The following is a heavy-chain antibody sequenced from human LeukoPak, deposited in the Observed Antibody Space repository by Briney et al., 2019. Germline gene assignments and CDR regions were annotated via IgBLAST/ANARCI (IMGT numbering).Heavy chain of an antibody. CDR3: ARDFGPYGMDV. V-gene: IGHV3-53*01. CDR1: GFTVSSNY. CDR2: IYSGGST. J-gene: IGHJ6*02. Sequence: GGSLRLSCAASGFTVSSNYMSWVRQTPGKGLEWVSVIYSGGSTYYADSVKGRFTISRDNSKNTLYLQMNSLRADDTAVYYCARDFGPYGMDVWGQGTTVTVSS. D-gene: IGHD3-16*01.